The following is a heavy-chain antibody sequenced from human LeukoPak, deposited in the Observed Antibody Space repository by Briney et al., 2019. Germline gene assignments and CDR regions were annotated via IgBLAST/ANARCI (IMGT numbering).Heavy chain of an antibody. CDR1: GFTFNTYS. J-gene: IGHJ4*02. V-gene: IGHV3-21*03. CDR2: IFSSSTYI. D-gene: IGHD2/OR15-2a*01. Sequence: GGSLRLSCAASGFTFNTYSMNWVRQAPGKGLEWVSFIFSSSTYIYYTDSVKGRFTISRDNARNSLYLQMDNLRAEDTGVYYCARDFYDGFALDYWGQGTLVTVSS. CDR3: ARDFYDGFALDY.